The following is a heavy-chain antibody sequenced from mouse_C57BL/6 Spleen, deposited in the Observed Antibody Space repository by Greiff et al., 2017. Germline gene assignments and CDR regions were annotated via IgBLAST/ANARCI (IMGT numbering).Heavy chain of an antibody. CDR1: GYTFTSYW. V-gene: IGHV1-55*01. CDR3: ARGEITTVVAPYWYFDV. CDR2: IYPGSGST. D-gene: IGHD1-1*01. J-gene: IGHJ1*03. Sequence: QVQLKQPGAELVKPGASVKMSCKASGYTFTSYWITWVKQRPGQGLAWIGDIYPGSGSTNYNEKFKSKATLTVDTSSSTAYMQLSSLTSEDSAVYYCARGEITTVVAPYWYFDVWGTGTTVTVSS.